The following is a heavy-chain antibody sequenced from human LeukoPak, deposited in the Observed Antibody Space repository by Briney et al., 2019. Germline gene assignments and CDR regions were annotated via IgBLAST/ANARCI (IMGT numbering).Heavy chain of an antibody. CDR3: SATGR. V-gene: IGHV3-48*03. J-gene: IGHJ4*02. CDR1: GVPLNNYK. CDR2: ILESGES. Sequence: GGSVRLSCVGSGVPLNNYKVNWVRQAPGKGLERVADILESGESHYADSVRGRFTISRDSAKNSLYLLMTSLRVDDTAVYYCSATGRWGQGTLVAVSS. D-gene: IGHD2-15*01.